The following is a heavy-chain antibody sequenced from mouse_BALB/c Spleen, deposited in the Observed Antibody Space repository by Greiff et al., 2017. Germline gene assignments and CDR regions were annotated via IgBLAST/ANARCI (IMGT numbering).Heavy chain of an antibody. J-gene: IGHJ2*01. CDR1: GFTFSDYG. V-gene: IGHV5-15*02. Sequence: EVQLVESGGGLVQPGGSRKLSCAASGFTFSDYGMAWVRQGPGKGPEWVAFISNLAYSIYYADTVTGRFTISRENAKNTLYLEMSSLRSEDTAMYSWEREYYGSSYYVDYWGQGTTLTVSA. D-gene: IGHD1-1*01. CDR3: EREYYGSSYYVDY. CDR2: ISNLAYSI.